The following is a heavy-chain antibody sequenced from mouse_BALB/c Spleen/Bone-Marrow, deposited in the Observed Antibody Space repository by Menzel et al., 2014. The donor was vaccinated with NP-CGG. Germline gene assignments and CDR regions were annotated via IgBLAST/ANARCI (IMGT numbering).Heavy chain of an antibody. V-gene: IGHV1S29*02. D-gene: IGHD2-3*01. CDR1: GYTFSDYN. CDR2: IYPYNGGT. Sequence: EVHLVESGPELVKPGASVKISCMASGYTFSDYNMHWVKQSHGKSLEWIGNIYPYNGGTGYNQKFKRKATLTVDNSSSTAYMELRSLTSEDSAVYHCARGWLLSWFAYWGQGTLVTVSA. J-gene: IGHJ3*01. CDR3: ARGWLLSWFAY.